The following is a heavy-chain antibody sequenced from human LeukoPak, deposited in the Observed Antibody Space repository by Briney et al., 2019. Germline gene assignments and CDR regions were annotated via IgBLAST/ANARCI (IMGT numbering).Heavy chain of an antibody. CDR3: ARVRGYYYYMDV. CDR2: ISSSSTTI. J-gene: IGHJ6*03. V-gene: IGHV3-48*01. CDR1: GFTFSSYS. Sequence: GGSLRLSCAASGFTFSSYSMMWVRQAPGKGLEWVSYISSSSTTIHYADSVKGRFTISRDNAKNSVYLQMNSLRAEDTAVYYCARVRGYYYYMDVWGKGTTVTVSS.